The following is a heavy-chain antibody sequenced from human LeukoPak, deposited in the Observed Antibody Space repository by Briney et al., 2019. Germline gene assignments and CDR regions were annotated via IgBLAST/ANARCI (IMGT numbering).Heavy chain of an antibody. Sequence: KFQGRVTITRDTSARTAYMELSSLRSEDTAVYYCARVWYSSGYGMDVWGQGTTVTVSS. CDR3: ARVWYSSGYGMDV. V-gene: IGHV1-3*01. D-gene: IGHD3-22*01. J-gene: IGHJ6*02.